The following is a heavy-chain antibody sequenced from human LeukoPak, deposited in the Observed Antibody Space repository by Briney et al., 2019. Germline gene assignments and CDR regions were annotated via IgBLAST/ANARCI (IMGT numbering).Heavy chain of an antibody. CDR1: GYTFTSYG. J-gene: IGHJ4*02. D-gene: IGHD6-13*01. Sequence: GASVNVSCKASGYTFTSYGISWVRQAPGQGLEGMGWISAHNGNTNYAQKLQGRVTMTTDTSTSTAYMELRSLRSDDTPVYYCARSMGYIAAAEFDYWGQGTLVTVSS. V-gene: IGHV1-18*01. CDR3: ARSMGYIAAAEFDY. CDR2: ISAHNGNT.